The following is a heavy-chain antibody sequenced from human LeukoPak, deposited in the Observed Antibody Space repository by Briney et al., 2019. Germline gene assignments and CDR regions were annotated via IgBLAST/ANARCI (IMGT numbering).Heavy chain of an antibody. Sequence: PGRSLRLSCAASGFTFSSYGMHWVRQAPGKGLVWVAVISYDGSNKYYADSVKGRFTISRDNSKNTLYLQMNSLRAEDTAVYYYAKDHIRYCSSTSCYGDYYYGMDVWGQGTTVTVSS. CDR1: GFTFSSYG. V-gene: IGHV3-30*18. J-gene: IGHJ6*02. D-gene: IGHD2-2*01. CDR3: AKDHIRYCSSTSCYGDYYYGMDV. CDR2: ISYDGSNK.